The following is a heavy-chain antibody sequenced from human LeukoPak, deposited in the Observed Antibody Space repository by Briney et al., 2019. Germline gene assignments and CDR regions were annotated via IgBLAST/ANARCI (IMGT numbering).Heavy chain of an antibody. Sequence: GGSLRLSCVVSGIIFSDAWMNWVRQTPGKGLEWVGRIKSKTDGGTTDYAAPVKGRFTISRDDSKNTLYLQMNSLKTEDTAVYYCTTGYYDFWSGYYPIDYWGQGTLVTVSS. CDR1: GIIFSDAW. V-gene: IGHV3-15*07. CDR2: IKSKTDGGTT. CDR3: TTGYYDFWSGYYPIDY. D-gene: IGHD3-3*01. J-gene: IGHJ4*02.